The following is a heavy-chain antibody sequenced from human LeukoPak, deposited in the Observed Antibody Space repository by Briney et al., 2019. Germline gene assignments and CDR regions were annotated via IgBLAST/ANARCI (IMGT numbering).Heavy chain of an antibody. CDR2: IKQDGSER. D-gene: IGHD4-11*01. CDR1: FTFGTYW. J-gene: IGHJ4*02. V-gene: IGHV3-7*01. CDR3: ARDRESESDSEGDY. Sequence: GGSLRLSCAAFTFGTYWMSWVRQAPGKGLEWVANIKQDGSERYYVDSVKGRFTISRDNAKNSLYLQMNSLRVEDTALYYCARDRESESDSEGDYWGQGTLVTVSS.